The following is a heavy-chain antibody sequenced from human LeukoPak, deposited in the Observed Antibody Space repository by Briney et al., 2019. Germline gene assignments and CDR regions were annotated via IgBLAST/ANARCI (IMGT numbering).Heavy chain of an antibody. V-gene: IGHV3-72*01. D-gene: IGHD2-8*01. CDR1: GFTFSDHY. Sequence: GGSLRLSCAASGFTFSDHYIDWVRQAPGKGLEWVGRTRNKANSYTTEYAASVKGRFTISRDDSKNPLYLQINSLKTEDTAVYYCARQLCTNGVCYRHFDYWGQGTLVTVSS. J-gene: IGHJ4*02. CDR2: TRNKANSYTT. CDR3: ARQLCTNGVCYRHFDY.